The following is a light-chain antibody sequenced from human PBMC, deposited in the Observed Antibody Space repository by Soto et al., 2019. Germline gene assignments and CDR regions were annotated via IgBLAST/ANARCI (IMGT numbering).Light chain of an antibody. CDR2: KAS. CDR3: QPYNTFLLT. V-gene: IGKV1-5*03. CDR1: QIISNW. Sequence: DIQVTQSPSTLSASVGDSVTMSCRASQIISNWLAWYQQKPGKAPKLLIYKASTLESGVPSRFSGSGSVTDFTLTVSILQPDDLAIYYCQPYNTFLLTFGPGTRVDIK. J-gene: IGKJ3*01.